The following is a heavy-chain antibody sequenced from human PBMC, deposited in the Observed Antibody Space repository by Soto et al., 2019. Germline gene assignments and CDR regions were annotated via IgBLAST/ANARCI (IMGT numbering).Heavy chain of an antibody. CDR2: MSYDGSNK. V-gene: IGHV3-30-3*01. J-gene: IGHJ4*02. CDR3: ARDGGAY. Sequence: QVQLVESGGGVVQPGSSLRLSCAASGFTFSSYAMHWVRRAPGKGLEWMAVMSYDGSNKYYADSVKGRFTISRDNSKNTLYLQMNSLRPEDTALYYCARDGGAYWGQGTLVIVSS. D-gene: IGHD3-16*01. CDR1: GFTFSSYA.